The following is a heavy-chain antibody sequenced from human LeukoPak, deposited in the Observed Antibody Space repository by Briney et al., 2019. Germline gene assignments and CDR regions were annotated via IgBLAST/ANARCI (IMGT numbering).Heavy chain of an antibody. CDR3: AKDYLRYSSSWNHYYYMDV. CDR1: GFTFSSYA. V-gene: IGHV3-23*01. D-gene: IGHD6-13*01. J-gene: IGHJ6*03. Sequence: PGGSLRLSCAASGFTFSSYAMSWVRQAPGKGLEWVSAISGSGGSTYYADSVKGRFTISRDNSKNTLHLQMNSLRAEDTAVYYCAKDYLRYSSSWNHYYYMDVWGKGTTVTVSS. CDR2: ISGSGGST.